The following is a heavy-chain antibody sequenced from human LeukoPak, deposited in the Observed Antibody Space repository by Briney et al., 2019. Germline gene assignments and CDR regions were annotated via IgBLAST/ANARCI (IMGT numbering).Heavy chain of an antibody. Sequence: GGSLRLSCAASGFIFSNAWMSWVRQAPGKGLEWAGRIKSKTDGGTTDYAAPVKGRFTLSRHDSKNTLYLQMNSLKTEDTAVYYWTTDVGREYYFDYWGQGTLVTVSS. CDR1: GFIFSNAW. J-gene: IGHJ4*02. D-gene: IGHD3-10*01. CDR3: TTDVGREYYFDY. CDR2: IKSKTDGGTT. V-gene: IGHV3-15*01.